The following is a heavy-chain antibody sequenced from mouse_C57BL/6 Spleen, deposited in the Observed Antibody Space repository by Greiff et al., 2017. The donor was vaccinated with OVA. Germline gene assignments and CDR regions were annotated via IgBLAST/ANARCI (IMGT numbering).Heavy chain of an antibody. CDR1: GYTFTDYY. V-gene: IGHV1-19*01. CDR2: INPYNGGT. CDR3: ARKKDYDGYYYAMDY. Sequence: VQLQQSGPVLVKPGASVKMSCKASGYTFTDYYMNWVKQSHGKSLEWIGVINPYNGGTSYNQKFKGKATLTVDKSSSTAYMELNSLTSDDSSVYYCARKKDYDGYYYAMDYWGQGTSVTVSS. D-gene: IGHD2-4*01. J-gene: IGHJ4*01.